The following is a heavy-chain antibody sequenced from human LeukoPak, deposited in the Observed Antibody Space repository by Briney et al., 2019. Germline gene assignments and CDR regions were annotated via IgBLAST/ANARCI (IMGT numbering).Heavy chain of an antibody. CDR3: AKDRAYPNDVFDI. V-gene: IGHV3-53*01. CDR2: IYSGGST. Sequence: GGSLRLSCAASGFTVSSNYMSWVRQAPGKGLEWVSVIYSGGSTYYADSVKGRFTISRDTSTSTLFLQMNSLRADDTALYYCAKDRAYPNDVFDIWGQGTMVTVS. CDR1: GFTVSSNY. J-gene: IGHJ3*02. D-gene: IGHD2-21*01.